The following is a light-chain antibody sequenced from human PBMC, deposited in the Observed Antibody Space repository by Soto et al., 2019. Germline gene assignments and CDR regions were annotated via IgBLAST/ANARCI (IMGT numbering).Light chain of an antibody. CDR1: SFNIGNNG. CDR2: FDD. J-gene: IGLJ1*01. Sequence: QSVLTQPPSVSAAPRQRVTISCSGTSFNIGNNGVNWYQQLPGKAPKLLVYFDDLQPSGVSDRFSGSKSGTSASLAITGLRSEDEAEYYCSSHTSSNTQVFGTGTKLTVL. CDR3: SSHTSSNTQV. V-gene: IGLV1-36*01.